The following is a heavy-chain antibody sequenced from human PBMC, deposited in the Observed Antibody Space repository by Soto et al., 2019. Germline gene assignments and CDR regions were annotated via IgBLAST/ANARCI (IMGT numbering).Heavy chain of an antibody. V-gene: IGHV3-11*05. CDR1: GFTFSDHY. J-gene: IGHJ4*02. CDR3: ARLRLTGYFDF. Sequence: QVQLVESGGGLVKPGGSLRLSCVASGFTFSDHYMTWIRQAPGKGLEWLSYISTSSSYTNYADSVKGLFTISRDNAMNSLYLQMNSLRAEDTAVYYCARLRLTGYFDFWGQGTLLTVSS. CDR2: ISTSSSYT.